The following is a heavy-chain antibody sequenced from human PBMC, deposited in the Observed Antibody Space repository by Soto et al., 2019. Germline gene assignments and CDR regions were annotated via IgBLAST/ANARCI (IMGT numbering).Heavy chain of an antibody. CDR1: GFTFSSYS. J-gene: IGHJ4*02. Sequence: PGGSLRLSCAASGFTFSSYSMNWVRQAPGKGLEWVSSISSSSSYIYYADSVKGRFTISRDNAKNSLYLQMNSLRAEDTAVYYCARVLRKGEYYFDYWGQGTLVTVSS. CDR3: ARVLRKGEYYFDY. CDR2: ISSSSSYI. V-gene: IGHV3-21*01. D-gene: IGHD3-10*01.